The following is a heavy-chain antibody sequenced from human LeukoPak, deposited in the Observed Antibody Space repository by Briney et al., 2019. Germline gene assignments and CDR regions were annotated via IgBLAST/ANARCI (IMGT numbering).Heavy chain of an antibody. CDR1: GGSISSYY. Sequence: KPSETLSLTCTVSGGSISSYYWSWIRQPPGKGLEWIGYIYYSGSTNYNPSLKSRVTISVDTSKNQFSLKLSSVTAADTAVYYCARTTTEGGVDYWGQGTLVTVSS. D-gene: IGHD4-11*01. J-gene: IGHJ4*02. V-gene: IGHV4-59*01. CDR2: IYYSGST. CDR3: ARTTTEGGVDY.